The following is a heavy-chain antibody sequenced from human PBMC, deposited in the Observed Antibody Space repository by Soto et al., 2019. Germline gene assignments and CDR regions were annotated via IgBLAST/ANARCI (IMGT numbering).Heavy chain of an antibody. D-gene: IGHD3-3*01. J-gene: IGHJ3*02. CDR3: AQIPYGVATWGGAFEI. CDR2: IDSDDDK. Sequence: KSGPTLVNPTHTLTLTCTFSGFSITAGGMGVSWFRQPPGKALDWLALIDSDDDKFYSTSLKTRLTISKDTSKSQVVLRLTNMDPIDTGTYFCAQIPYGVATWGGAFEICGPGTKVAV. CDR1: GFSITAGGMG. V-gene: IGHV2-70*01.